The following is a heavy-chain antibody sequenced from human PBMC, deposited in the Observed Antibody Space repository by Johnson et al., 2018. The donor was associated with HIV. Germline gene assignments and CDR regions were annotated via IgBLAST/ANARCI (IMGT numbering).Heavy chain of an antibody. J-gene: IGHJ3*02. V-gene: IGHV3-9*01. CDR2: ISWNSGNI. CDR1: GFTFDDYA. D-gene: IGHD2-15*01. CDR3: ARVHCSGGNCDFWALGWAFDI. Sequence: VESGGGLVQPGRSLRLSCAASGFTFDDYAMHWVRQAPGKGLEWVSGISWNSGNIDYADSVRGRFTISRDNAKNSLYLQMNSLRAEDSAGYYCARVHCSGGNCDFWALGWAFDIWGQGTMVTVSS.